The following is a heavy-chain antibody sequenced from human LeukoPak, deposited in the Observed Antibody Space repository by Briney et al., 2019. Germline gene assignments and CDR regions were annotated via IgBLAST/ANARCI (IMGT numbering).Heavy chain of an antibody. D-gene: IGHD4-17*01. V-gene: IGHV1-24*01. J-gene: IGHJ4*02. CDR3: ATEFADFGDY. CDR1: GYTLTKLS. Sequence: ASVKVSCKVSGYTLTKLSIHWVRQAPGKGLEWMGGFDPEDGEIIYTQKFQGRATMTDDTFTHTAYMELSSLRSEDTAVYYCATEFADFGDYWGQGNLGTVSS. CDR2: FDPEDGEI.